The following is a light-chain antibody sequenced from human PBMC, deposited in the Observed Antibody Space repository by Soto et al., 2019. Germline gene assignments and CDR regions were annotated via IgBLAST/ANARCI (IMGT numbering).Light chain of an antibody. Sequence: DIQMTQSPSTLSASVGDRVTITCRASQSISSWLAWYQQKPGKAPKLMIYKASNLESGATSRFSGSGSGTELTLTISSLQTDDFATYYCQQYNSYWTFGQGTKVEIK. CDR2: KAS. CDR3: QQYNSYWT. CDR1: QSISSW. V-gene: IGKV1-5*03. J-gene: IGKJ1*01.